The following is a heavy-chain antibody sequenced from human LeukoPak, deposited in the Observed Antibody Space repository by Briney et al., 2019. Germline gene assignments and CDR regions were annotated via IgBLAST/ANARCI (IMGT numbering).Heavy chain of an antibody. CDR1: GGSISSYY. CDR3: ARQSRGPAHYYYYGMDV. CDR2: IYYSGST. V-gene: IGHV4-59*08. Sequence: SSETLSLTCTVSGGSISSYYWSWIRQPPGKGLEWIGYIYYSGSTNYNPSLKSRVTISVDTSKNQFSLKLTSVTAADTAVYYCARQSRGPAHYYYYGMDVWGQGTTVTVSS. J-gene: IGHJ6*02. D-gene: IGHD3-10*01.